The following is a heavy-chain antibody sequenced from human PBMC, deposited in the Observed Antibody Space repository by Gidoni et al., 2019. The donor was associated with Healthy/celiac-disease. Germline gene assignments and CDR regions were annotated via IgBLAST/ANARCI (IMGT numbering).Heavy chain of an antibody. Sequence: STNYNPSLKSRVTISVDTSKNQFSLKLSSVPAADTAAYYCARDRDYDRSGFYYFDYWGQGTLVTVSS. J-gene: IGHJ4*02. D-gene: IGHD3-22*01. CDR3: ARDRDYDRSGFYYFDY. V-gene: IGHV4-61*02. CDR2: ST.